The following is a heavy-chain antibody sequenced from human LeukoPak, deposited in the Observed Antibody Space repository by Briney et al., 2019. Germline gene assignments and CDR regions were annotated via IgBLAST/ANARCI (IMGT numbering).Heavy chain of an antibody. V-gene: IGHV5-51*01. CDR2: IYPDDARI. Sequence: GDSLKISCQGFGYSFTSYWIGWVRPMPGKGMEWMGVIYPDDARIRYNPSFQGQVTISVDKSISTTYLQWVSLKASDTAMYYCACRDLTSTWSFPWGQGTLVTVSS. CDR3: ACRDLTSTWSFP. CDR1: GYSFTSYW. J-gene: IGHJ5*02. D-gene: IGHD6-13*01.